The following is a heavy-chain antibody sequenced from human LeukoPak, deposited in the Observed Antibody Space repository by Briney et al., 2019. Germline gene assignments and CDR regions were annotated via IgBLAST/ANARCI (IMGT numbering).Heavy chain of an antibody. Sequence: PSQTLFLTCTVSGGSISSGDYYWSWIRQPPGKGLEWIGYIYYSGSTYYNPSLKSRVTISVDTSKNQFSLKLSSVTAADTAVYYCARVVVVVATVDYWGQGTLVTVSS. J-gene: IGHJ4*02. V-gene: IGHV4-30-4*01. CDR1: GGSISSGDYY. CDR2: IYYSGST. CDR3: ARVVVVVATVDY. D-gene: IGHD2-15*01.